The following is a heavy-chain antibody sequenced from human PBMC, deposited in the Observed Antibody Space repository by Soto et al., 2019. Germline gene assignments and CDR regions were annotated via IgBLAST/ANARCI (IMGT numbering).Heavy chain of an antibody. CDR2: ISAYNGNT. CDR3: ARDPTGYVFDY. V-gene: IGHV1-18*01. CDR1: GYTFTSYG. D-gene: IGHD6-13*01. J-gene: IGHJ4*02. Sequence: ASVKASCKASGYTFTSYGISWVRQAPGQGLEWMGWISAYNGNTNYAQKLQGRVTMTTETSTSTAYMELRSLRSDDTAVYYCARDPTGYVFDYWGQGTRVTVSS.